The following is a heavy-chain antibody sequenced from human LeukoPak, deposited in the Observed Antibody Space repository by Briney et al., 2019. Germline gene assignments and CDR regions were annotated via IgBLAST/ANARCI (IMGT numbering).Heavy chain of an antibody. CDR2: IYHSGST. V-gene: IGHV4-38-2*01. D-gene: IGHD5-18*01. CDR3: ASGYNYGYPFDS. J-gene: IGHJ4*02. CDR1: RYSISSGYY. Sequence: SETLSLTCAVSRYSISSGYYWGWIRQPPGKGLEWIGSIYHSGSTYYNPSLKSRVTISVDTSKNQFSPKMSSVTAADTAVYYCASGYNYGYPFDSWGQGTLVTVSS.